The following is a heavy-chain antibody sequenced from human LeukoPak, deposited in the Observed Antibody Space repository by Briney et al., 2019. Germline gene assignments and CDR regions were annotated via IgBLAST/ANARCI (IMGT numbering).Heavy chain of an antibody. V-gene: IGHV3-30*04. J-gene: IGHJ4*02. Sequence: GGSLRLSCAASGFTFSSYAMHWGRQAPGEGLEWVAVISYDGSNKYYADSVKGRFTISRDNSKNTLYLQMNSLRAEDTAVYYCARYRVSVGTVTTPGYWGQGTLVTVSS. CDR1: GFTFSSYA. CDR3: ARYRVSVGTVTTPGY. CDR2: ISYDGSNK. D-gene: IGHD4-17*01.